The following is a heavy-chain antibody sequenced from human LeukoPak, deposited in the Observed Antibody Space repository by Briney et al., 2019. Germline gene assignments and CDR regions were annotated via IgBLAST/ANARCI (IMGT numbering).Heavy chain of an antibody. Sequence: SETLSLTCTVSGGSISSYYWSWIRQPAGKGLEWIGRMYTSGSTNYNPSLKSRVTMSVDTSKNQFSLKLSSVTAADTAVYYCARGAPWSGYYTGTYYYYMDLWGKGTTVTVSS. J-gene: IGHJ6*03. CDR1: GGSISSYY. D-gene: IGHD3-3*01. CDR3: ARGAPWSGYYTGTYYYYMDL. V-gene: IGHV4-4*07. CDR2: MYTSGST.